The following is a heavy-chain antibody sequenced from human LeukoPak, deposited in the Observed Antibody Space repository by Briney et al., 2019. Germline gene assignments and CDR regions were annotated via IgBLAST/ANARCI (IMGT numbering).Heavy chain of an antibody. CDR1: GGSISSGSYY. J-gene: IGHJ4*02. D-gene: IGHD6-13*01. Sequence: SQTLSLTCTVSGGSISSGSYYWSRIRQPAGKGLEWIGRIYTSGSTNYNPSLKSRVTISVDTSKNQFSLKLSSVTAADTAVYYCARVRVTYSSSWLYYFDYWGQGTLVTVSS. CDR3: ARVRVTYSSSWLYYFDY. V-gene: IGHV4-61*02. CDR2: IYTSGST.